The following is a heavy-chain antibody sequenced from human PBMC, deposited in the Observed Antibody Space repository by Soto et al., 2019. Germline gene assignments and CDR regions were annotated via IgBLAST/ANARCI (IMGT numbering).Heavy chain of an antibody. J-gene: IGHJ4*02. D-gene: IGHD3-22*01. Sequence: EVLLLESGGGLVQPGGSLSLSCAASGFTFSSYAMSWVRQAPGKGLEWVSAISGSGGSTYYADSVKGRFTISRDNSKNTPYLQMNSLRAEDTAVYYCAKADRGHFDYWGQGPLVTVSS. CDR3: AKADRGHFDY. CDR1: GFTFSSYA. CDR2: ISGSGGST. V-gene: IGHV3-23*01.